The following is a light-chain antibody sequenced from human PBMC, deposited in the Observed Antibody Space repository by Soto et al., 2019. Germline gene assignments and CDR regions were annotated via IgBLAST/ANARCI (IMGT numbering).Light chain of an antibody. CDR2: GAS. J-gene: IGKJ4*01. Sequence: EIVMTQSPATLSVSPGERATLSCRASQSVSSSWAWYQQKPGQAPRLLIYGASTRATGVPARFSGSGSGTEFALTISSLQSEDFAVYYCQQCYNWPLTFGGGTKVEIK. V-gene: IGKV3-15*01. CDR1: QSVSSS. CDR3: QQCYNWPLT.